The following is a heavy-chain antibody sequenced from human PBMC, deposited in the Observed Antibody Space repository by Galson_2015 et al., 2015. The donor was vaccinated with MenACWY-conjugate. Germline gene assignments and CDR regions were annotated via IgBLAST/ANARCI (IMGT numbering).Heavy chain of an antibody. CDR1: GFTFSSYG. CDR2: IAHDSSPI. CDR3: ARDWFGESFPY. D-gene: IGHD3-10*01. J-gene: IGHJ4*02. Sequence: SLRLSCAASGFTFSSYGMNWVRQAPGKGLEWVSYIAHDSSPIYYAGSVKGRFTITRDNVLNILYLQMSRLRDVDTAVYFCARDWFGESFPYWGQGILVTVSS. V-gene: IGHV3-48*02.